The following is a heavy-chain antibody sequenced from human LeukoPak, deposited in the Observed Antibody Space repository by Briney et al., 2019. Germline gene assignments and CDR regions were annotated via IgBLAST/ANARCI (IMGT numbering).Heavy chain of an antibody. J-gene: IGHJ3*02. CDR1: GFVFSTYW. V-gene: IGHV3-7*01. CDR3: ARDGDMPKISYYYGSGRGAFDI. CDR2: INLDGTEE. D-gene: IGHD3-10*01. Sequence: PGGSLRLSCAASGFVFSTYWMTWVRQAPGKGLEWVANINLDGTEEHYVDSSLKGRFTISRDNAKNSLYLQMTSLRVEDTAVYYCARDGDMPKISYYYGSGRGAFDIWGQGTMVTVSS.